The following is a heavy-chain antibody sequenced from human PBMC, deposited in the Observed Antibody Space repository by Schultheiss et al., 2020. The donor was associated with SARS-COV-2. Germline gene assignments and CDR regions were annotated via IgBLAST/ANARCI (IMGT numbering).Heavy chain of an antibody. CDR2: INHSGGT. D-gene: IGHD6-19*01. CDR1: GGSIRDYY. CDR3: ARGKARQYSSAWYYFDY. V-gene: IGHV4-34*01. J-gene: IGHJ4*02. Sequence: SETLSLTCGVYGGSIRDYYWSWIRQTPGKGLEWIGEINHSGGTNYNPSLRSRVTMSVDTSKNQFSLNLTSVTAADTAVYYCARGKARQYSSAWYYFDYWGQGTLVTVSS.